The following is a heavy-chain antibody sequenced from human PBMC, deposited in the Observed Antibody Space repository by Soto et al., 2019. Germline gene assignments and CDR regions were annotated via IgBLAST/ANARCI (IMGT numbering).Heavy chain of an antibody. J-gene: IGHJ6*02. Sequence: SETLSLTCTVSGGSISSYYWSWIRQSPGKGLEWIGYTYYSGSTYYNPSLKSRVTISVDTSKNQFSLKLSSVTAADTAVYYCARGNDVVVTAYFGMDVWGQGTTVTVSS. CDR3: ARGNDVVVTAYFGMDV. CDR2: TYYSGST. V-gene: IGHV4-59*01. CDR1: GGSISSYY. D-gene: IGHD2-21*02.